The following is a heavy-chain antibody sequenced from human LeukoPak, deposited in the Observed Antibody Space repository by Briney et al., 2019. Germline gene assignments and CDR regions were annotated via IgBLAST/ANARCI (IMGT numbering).Heavy chain of an antibody. D-gene: IGHD1-26*01. Sequence: SQTLSLTCTVSGGSISSGSYYWSWIRQPAGKGLEWIGRIYTSGSTNYNPSHKSRVTISVDTSKNQFSLKLSSVTAADTAVYYCASELATWGIGAFDIWGQGTMVTVSS. V-gene: IGHV4-61*02. J-gene: IGHJ3*02. CDR2: IYTSGST. CDR3: ASELATWGIGAFDI. CDR1: GGSISSGSYY.